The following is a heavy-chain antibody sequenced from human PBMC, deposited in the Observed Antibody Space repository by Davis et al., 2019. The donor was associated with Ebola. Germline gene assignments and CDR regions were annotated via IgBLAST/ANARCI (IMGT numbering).Heavy chain of an antibody. CDR3: AREGGLVRGVVITWKYGMDV. CDR1: GYTFTNYA. CDR2: INGGNGNR. V-gene: IGHV1-3*01. Sequence: ASVKVSCKASGYTFTNYAIHWVRQAPGQRPEWMGWINGGNGNRKYSQRIQDRVTMTRDTSASTVYMELSSLRSEDTAVYYCAREGGLVRGVVITWKYGMDVWGQGTRVTVSS. J-gene: IGHJ6*02. D-gene: IGHD3-10*01.